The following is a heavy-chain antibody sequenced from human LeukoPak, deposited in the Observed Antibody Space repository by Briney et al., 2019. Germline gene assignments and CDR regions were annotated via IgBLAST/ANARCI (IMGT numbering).Heavy chain of an antibody. Sequence: SVKVSCKASGGTFSSYAINWVRQAPGQGLEYMGGIIPIFGTANYAQKFQGRVTMTRDTSTSTVYMELSSLRPEDTAVYYCARSSGRSPNREYMDVWGKGTTVTVSS. CDR1: GGTFSSYA. CDR3: ARSSGRSPNREYMDV. D-gene: IGHD1-14*01. CDR2: IIPIFGTA. V-gene: IGHV1-69*05. J-gene: IGHJ6*03.